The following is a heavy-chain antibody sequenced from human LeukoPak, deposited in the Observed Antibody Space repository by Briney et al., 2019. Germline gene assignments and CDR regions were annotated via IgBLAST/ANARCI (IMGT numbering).Heavy chain of an antibody. D-gene: IGHD6-6*01. CDR1: GGTFSSYA. Sequence: SVKVSCKASGGTFSSYAISWVRQAPGQGLEWMGGIFPIFGTANYAQKFQGRVTITTDESTSTAYMELSSLRSEDTAVYYCARTKRTYSSSEYYYMDVWGKGTTVTVSS. J-gene: IGHJ6*03. V-gene: IGHV1-69*05. CDR3: ARTKRTYSSSEYYYMDV. CDR2: IFPIFGTA.